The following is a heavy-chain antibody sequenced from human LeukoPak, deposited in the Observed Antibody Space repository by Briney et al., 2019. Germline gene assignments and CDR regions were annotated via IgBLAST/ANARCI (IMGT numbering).Heavy chain of an antibody. CDR2: IYYSGST. CDR3: ARDYYGSGSYDY. V-gene: IGHV4-31*03. CDR1: GGSISSDDYY. J-gene: IGHJ4*02. D-gene: IGHD3-10*01. Sequence: PSRTLSLTCTVSGGSISSDDYYWSWIRQHPGKGLEWIGYIYYSGSTYYNPSLKSRVTISVDTSKNQFSLKLSSVTAADTAVYYCARDYYGSGSYDYWGQGTLVTVSS.